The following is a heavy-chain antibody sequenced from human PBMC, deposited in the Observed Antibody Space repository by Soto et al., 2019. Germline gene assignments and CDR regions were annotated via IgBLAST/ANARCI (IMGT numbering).Heavy chain of an antibody. CDR3: ASSKRHCSGGSCYSVDYYYYYGMDV. J-gene: IGHJ6*02. CDR1: GYSFTDYH. CDR2: INPKSGGT. Sequence: GASVKVSCKASGYSFTDYHIHWVRQAPGQGLEWLGRINPKSGGTSTAQKFQGWVTMTTDTSISTASMELTRLTSDDTAVYYCASSKRHCSGGSCYSVDYYYYYGMDVWGQGTTVTVSS. D-gene: IGHD2-15*01. V-gene: IGHV1-2*04.